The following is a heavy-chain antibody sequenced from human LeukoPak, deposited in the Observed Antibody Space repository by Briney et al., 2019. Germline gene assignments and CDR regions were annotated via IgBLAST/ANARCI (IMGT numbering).Heavy chain of an antibody. CDR2: IYYSGST. CDR1: GGSISSYY. V-gene: IGHV4-39*07. D-gene: IGHD3-22*01. Sequence: SETLSLTCTVSGGSISSYYWGWIRQPPGKGLEWIGSIYYSGSTYYNPSLKSRVTISVDTSKNQFSLKLSSVTAADTAVYYCARDFYYDSSGYYYGFDYWGQGTLVTVSS. J-gene: IGHJ4*02. CDR3: ARDFYYDSSGYYYGFDY.